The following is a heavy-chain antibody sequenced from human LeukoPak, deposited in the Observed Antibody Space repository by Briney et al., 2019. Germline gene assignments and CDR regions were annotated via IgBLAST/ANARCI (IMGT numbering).Heavy chain of an antibody. Sequence: SETLSLTCTVSGGSISNYYWSWIRQPPGKGLEWIGYIYYSGSTNYNPSLKSRVTISVDTSRNQFSLKLSSVTAADTAVYYCARGGLAAAAGWFDPWGQGTLVTVSS. CDR3: ARGGLAAAAGWFDP. D-gene: IGHD6-13*01. CDR2: IYYSGST. CDR1: GGSISNYY. J-gene: IGHJ5*02. V-gene: IGHV4-59*12.